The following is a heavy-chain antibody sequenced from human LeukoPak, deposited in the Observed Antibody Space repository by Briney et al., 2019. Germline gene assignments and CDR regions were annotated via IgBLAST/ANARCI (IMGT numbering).Heavy chain of an antibody. Sequence: SETLSLTCTVSGGSISSSSYYWGWIRQPPGKGLEWIGSIYYSGSTYYNPSLKSRVTISVDTSKNQFSLKLSSVTAADTAVYYCARLVGDSSSSDYWGQGTLVTVSS. D-gene: IGHD6-6*01. CDR3: ARLVGDSSSSDY. V-gene: IGHV4-39*01. CDR2: IYYSGST. CDR1: GGSISSSSYY. J-gene: IGHJ4*02.